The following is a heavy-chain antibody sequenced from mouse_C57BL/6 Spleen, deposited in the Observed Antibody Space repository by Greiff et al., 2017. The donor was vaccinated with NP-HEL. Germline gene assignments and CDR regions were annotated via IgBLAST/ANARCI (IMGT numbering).Heavy chain of an antibody. J-gene: IGHJ4*01. V-gene: IGHV2-5*01. D-gene: IGHD1-1*01. CDR1: GFSLTSYG. CDR3: AKNHEVVARDYAMDY. Sequence: QVQLQQSGPGLVQPSPSLSITCTVSGFSLTSYGVHWVRQSPGKGLEWLGVIWSGGSTDYNAAFMSRLSITKDNSKSQVFFKMNSLQADDTAIYYGAKNHEVVARDYAMDYWGQGTSVTVSS. CDR2: IWSGGST.